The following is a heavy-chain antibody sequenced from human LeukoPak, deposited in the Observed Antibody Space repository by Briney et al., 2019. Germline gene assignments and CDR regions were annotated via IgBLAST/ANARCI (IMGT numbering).Heavy chain of an antibody. Sequence: ASVKVSCKASGYTFTSYYMHWVRQATGQGLEWMGWMNPNSGNTGYAQKFQGRVTITRNTSISTAYMELSSLRSEDTAVYYCARDATMVRGVIIRRWFDPWGQGTLVTVSS. V-gene: IGHV1-8*03. J-gene: IGHJ5*02. D-gene: IGHD3-10*01. CDR2: MNPNSGNT. CDR3: ARDATMVRGVIIRRWFDP. CDR1: GYTFTSYY.